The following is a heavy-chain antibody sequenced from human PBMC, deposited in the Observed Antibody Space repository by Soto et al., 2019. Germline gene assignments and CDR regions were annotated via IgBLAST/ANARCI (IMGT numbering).Heavy chain of an antibody. CDR1: GYSFTSHC. V-gene: IGHV1-18*01. J-gene: IGHJ4*02. D-gene: IGHD3-10*01. CDR3: AASYGSGDRAFDY. Sequence: SVKVSCKASGYSFTSHCISWARQAPGQGLEWMGRISTYNGNTKYAQKLQGRVTMTTDTSASIAYMELRSLRSDDTAIYYCAASYGSGDRAFDYWGQGALVTVSS. CDR2: ISTYNGNT.